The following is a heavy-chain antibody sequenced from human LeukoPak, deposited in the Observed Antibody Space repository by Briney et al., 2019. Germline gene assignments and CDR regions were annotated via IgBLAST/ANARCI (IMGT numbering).Heavy chain of an antibody. Sequence: GGSLRLSCAASGFSFSSYSMHWVRQAPGKGLEWVAVIWYDGTNKYYADSVKGRFTISRDNSKNTLYLQMNSLRAEDTAVYYCARDQRGFSYSKYYLDYWGQGTLVTVSS. CDR1: GFSFSSYS. CDR3: ARDQRGFSYSKYYLDY. J-gene: IGHJ4*02. D-gene: IGHD5-18*01. CDR2: IWYDGTNK. V-gene: IGHV3-33*01.